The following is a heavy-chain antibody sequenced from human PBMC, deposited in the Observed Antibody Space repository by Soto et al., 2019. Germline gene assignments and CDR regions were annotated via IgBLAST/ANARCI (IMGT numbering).Heavy chain of an antibody. CDR2: ISASSRYI. D-gene: IGHD5-12*01. J-gene: IGHJ3*02. CDR1: GFTFSSYS. V-gene: IGHV3-21*04. Sequence: GGSLRLSCAASGFTFSSYSMNWVRQAPGKGLEWVSSISASSRYIYYADSVKGRFTISRDNAKNSLYLQMNSLRAEDTALYYCARVPPGGYSGYDSAFDIWGQGTMVTVSS. CDR3: ARVPPGGYSGYDSAFDI.